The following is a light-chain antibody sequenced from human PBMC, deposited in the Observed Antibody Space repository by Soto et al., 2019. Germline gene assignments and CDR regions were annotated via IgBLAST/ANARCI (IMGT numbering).Light chain of an antibody. CDR2: EGS. J-gene: IGLJ1*01. CDR3: CSYAGSSTL. CDR1: SSDVGSYNL. Sequence: QSALTQPASVSGSPGQSITISCTGTSSDVGSYNLVSWYQQHQGKDPKLMIYEGSKRPSGVSNRFSGSKSGNTASLTISGLQAEDEADYYCCSYAGSSTLFGTGTKVTVL. V-gene: IGLV2-23*03.